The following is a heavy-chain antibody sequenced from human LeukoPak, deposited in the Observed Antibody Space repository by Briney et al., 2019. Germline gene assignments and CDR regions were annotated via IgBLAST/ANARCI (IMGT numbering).Heavy chain of an antibody. V-gene: IGHV1-24*01. CDR3: ATGRPASLLDY. CDR1: GNTLSELS. CDR2: FDPEEGEP. Sequence: ASVKVSYKVSGNTLSELSMHWVRQAPGNGLEWMGGFDPEEGEPIYAQKFQGRVTMTDDTSTDTAYMEVTNLRSDDTAVYYCATGRPASLLDYWGQGTLVTVSS. J-gene: IGHJ4*02.